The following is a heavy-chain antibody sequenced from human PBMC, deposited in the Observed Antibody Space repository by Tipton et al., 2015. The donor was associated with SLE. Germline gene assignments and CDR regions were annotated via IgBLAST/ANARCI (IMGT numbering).Heavy chain of an antibody. CDR2: INHSGST. J-gene: IGHJ4*02. CDR1: GGSISSSSYY. Sequence: TLSLTCTVSGGSISSSSYYWGWIRQPPGKGLEWIGEINHSGSTNYNPSLKSRVTISVDTSKNQFSLKLSSVTAADTAVYYCTPLPRIAVAGTKEDYWGQGTLVTVSS. V-gene: IGHV4-39*07. CDR3: TPLPRIAVAGTKEDY. D-gene: IGHD6-19*01.